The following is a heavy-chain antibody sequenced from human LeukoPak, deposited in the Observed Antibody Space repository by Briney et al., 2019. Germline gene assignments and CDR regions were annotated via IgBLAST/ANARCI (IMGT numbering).Heavy chain of an antibody. Sequence: SVKVSCKASGGTFSSYAISWVRQAPGQGLEWMGGINPIFGKANYAQKFQGRVTITTDKSTSTAYMELSSLRAEDTAVYYCARYRRGPSCYYYGMDVWGKGTTVTVSS. CDR2: INPIFGKA. D-gene: IGHD6-19*01. CDR3: ARYRRGPSCYYYGMDV. CDR1: GGTFSSYA. J-gene: IGHJ6*04. V-gene: IGHV1-69*05.